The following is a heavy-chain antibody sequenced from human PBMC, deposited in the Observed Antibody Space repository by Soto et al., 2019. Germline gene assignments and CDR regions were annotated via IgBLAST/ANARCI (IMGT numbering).Heavy chain of an antibody. Sequence: QVQLVQSGAEVKKPGSSVKVSCKASGGTFSSYAISWVRQAPGQGLEWMGGIIPIFGTANYAQKFQGRVTIPADESTSTAYMELSSLRSEDTAVYYCARGPYYDSSGYYLNSMKYYYYGMDVWGQGTTVTVSS. V-gene: IGHV1-69*01. D-gene: IGHD3-22*01. CDR1: GGTFSSYA. CDR2: IIPIFGTA. J-gene: IGHJ6*02. CDR3: ARGPYYDSSGYYLNSMKYYYYGMDV.